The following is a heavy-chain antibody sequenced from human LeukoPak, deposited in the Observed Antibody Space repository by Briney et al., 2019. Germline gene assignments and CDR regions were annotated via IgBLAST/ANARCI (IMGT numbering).Heavy chain of an antibody. CDR1: GGSFSGYY. V-gene: IGHV4-34*01. Sequence: PSETLSLTCAVYGGSFSGYYWSWIRQPPGKGLEWIGEINHGGSTNYNPSLKSRVTVSVDTSKNQFSLKLSSVTAADTAVYYCARGLTFRGGWYGAFDFWGQGTVVTVSS. CDR3: ARGLTFRGGWYGAFDF. J-gene: IGHJ3*01. CDR2: INHGGST. D-gene: IGHD6-19*01.